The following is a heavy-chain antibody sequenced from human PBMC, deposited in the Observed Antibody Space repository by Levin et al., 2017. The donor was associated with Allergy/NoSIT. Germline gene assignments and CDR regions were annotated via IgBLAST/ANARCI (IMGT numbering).Heavy chain of an antibody. V-gene: IGHV3-30*18. J-gene: IGHJ6*03. CDR1: GFTFNTYA. CDR3: ANDLGVYGSGSYNYMDV. D-gene: IGHD3-10*01. Sequence: GGSLRLSCAASGFTFNTYAMHWVRQAPGKGLEWVAVISYHGSNKYYADSVKGRFSVSRDNSKNTLYLQMNSLGAEDSAVYYCANDLGVYGSGSYNYMDVWGKGTTVTVSS. CDR2: ISYHGSNK.